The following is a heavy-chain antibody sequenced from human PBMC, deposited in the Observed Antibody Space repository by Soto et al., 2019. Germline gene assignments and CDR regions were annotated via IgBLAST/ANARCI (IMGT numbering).Heavy chain of an antibody. V-gene: IGHV4-34*01. J-gene: IGHJ3*02. CDR2: INHSGST. Sequence: SETLSLTCAVYGGSFSGYYWSWIRQPPGKGREWIGEINHSGSTNYNPSLKSRVTISIDTSKNQFSLKLSSVTAADTAVYYCARGRPLLKFAFDIWGQGTMVT. CDR1: GGSFSGYY. D-gene: IGHD2-15*01. CDR3: ARGRPLLKFAFDI.